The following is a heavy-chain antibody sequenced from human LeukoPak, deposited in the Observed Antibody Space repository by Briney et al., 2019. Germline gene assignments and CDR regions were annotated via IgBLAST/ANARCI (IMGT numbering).Heavy chain of an antibody. CDR3: AKGGRSIYQPFDI. CDR1: GFTFSSYA. D-gene: IGHD2-2*02. J-gene: IGHJ3*02. V-gene: IGHV3-23*01. Sequence: GGSLRLSCAASGFTFSSYALSWVRQAPGKGLEWVSGISGSGGSTYYADSVEDRFTISRDNSKNTLYLQMNSLRAEDTALYYCAKGGRSIYQPFDIWGQGTLVTVSS. CDR2: ISGSGGST.